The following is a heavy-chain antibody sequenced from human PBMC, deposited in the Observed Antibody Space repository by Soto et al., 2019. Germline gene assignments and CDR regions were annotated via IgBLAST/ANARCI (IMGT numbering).Heavy chain of an antibody. D-gene: IGHD6-25*01. CDR1: GLTFTNYF. CDR2: ISPYDGST. Sequence: QVPLVQSGTEVKKPGASVKISCKASGLTFTNYFFHSVRQAPRQGLEWMGIISPYDGSTNYLKSLQGRVTLTSDTSTSTVYMELSSLTSEDTAFYYCARGDGRGTSGFYFYYGMDVWGHGTTVAVSS. J-gene: IGHJ6*02. V-gene: IGHV1-46*01. CDR3: ARGDGRGTSGFYFYYGMDV.